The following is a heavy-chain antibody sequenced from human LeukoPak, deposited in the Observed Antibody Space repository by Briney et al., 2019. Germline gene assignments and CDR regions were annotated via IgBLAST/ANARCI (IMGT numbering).Heavy chain of an antibody. CDR2: IYYSGST. CDR1: GGSINGYY. J-gene: IGHJ4*02. V-gene: IGHV4-59*08. Sequence: ETLSLTCIISGGSINGYYWNWIRQSAGKGLEWIGYIYYSGSTNYNPSLKSRVTISVDTSKNQFSLKLSSVTAADTAVYYCATHLGDYWGQGTLVTVSS. CDR3: ATHLGDY.